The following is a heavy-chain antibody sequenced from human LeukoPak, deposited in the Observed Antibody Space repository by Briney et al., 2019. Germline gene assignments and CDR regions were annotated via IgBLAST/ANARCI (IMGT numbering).Heavy chain of an antibody. D-gene: IGHD2-2*01. CDR3: ARHCSSTSCCLDY. CDR1: GGSFSGYY. V-gene: IGHV4-34*01. CDR2: INHSGST. Sequence: SPSETLSLTCAVYGGSFSGYYWSWIRQPPGKGLEWIGEINHSGSTNYNPSLKSRVTISVDTSKNQFSLKLSSVTAADTAVYYCARHCSSTSCCLDYWGQGTLVTVSS. J-gene: IGHJ4*02.